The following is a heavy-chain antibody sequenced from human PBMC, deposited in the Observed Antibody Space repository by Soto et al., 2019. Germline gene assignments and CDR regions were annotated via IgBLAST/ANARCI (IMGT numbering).Heavy chain of an antibody. CDR1: KIIFSSCW. J-gene: IGHJ4*02. CDR3: ARDGVYCISTSCYQYALDY. D-gene: IGHD2-2*01. CDR2: IKQDGTEK. V-gene: IGHV3-7*01. Sequence: PGGSDRISCAAGKIIFSSCWRSLVRKAPGKGLEWVANIKQDGTEKYYVDSVKGRFTISRDNAKNSLYLQMNSLRAEDTAVYYCARDGVYCISTSCYQYALDYWGQGTAVTVSS.